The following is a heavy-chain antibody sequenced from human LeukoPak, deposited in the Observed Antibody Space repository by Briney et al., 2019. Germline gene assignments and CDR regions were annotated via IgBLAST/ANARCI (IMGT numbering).Heavy chain of an antibody. J-gene: IGHJ4*02. V-gene: IGHV2-5*01. Sequence: TLSLTCTVSGASISKDCWAWIRQPPGKGLEWLALIYWNDDKRYSPSLKSRLTITKDTSKNQVVLTMTNMDPVDTATYYCAHRRGRVVPAAIPSPFDYWGQGTLVTVSS. CDR2: IYWNDDK. D-gene: IGHD2-2*02. CDR1: GASISKDC. CDR3: AHRRGRVVPAAIPSPFDY.